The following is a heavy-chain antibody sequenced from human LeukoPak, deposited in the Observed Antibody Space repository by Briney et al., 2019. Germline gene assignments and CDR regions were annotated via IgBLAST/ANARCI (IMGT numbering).Heavy chain of an antibody. V-gene: IGHV3-23*01. J-gene: IGHJ4*02. Sequence: PGGALRLSCVASGVSFSNYAMSWVRQAPGKGLEWVSATSGSGDNTYHADSVKGRFIISRDNSKNTLYLQMNSLRVEDTAVYYCAKDKGIGGYAGFDYWGQGTLVTVS. CDR2: TSGSGDNT. D-gene: IGHD6-19*01. CDR1: GVSFSNYA. CDR3: AKDKGIGGYAGFDY.